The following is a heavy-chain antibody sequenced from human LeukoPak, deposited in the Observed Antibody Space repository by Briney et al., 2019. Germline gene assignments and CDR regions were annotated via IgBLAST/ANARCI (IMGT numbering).Heavy chain of an antibody. CDR3: ARDPRPSYDSSDYYYPGDY. D-gene: IGHD3-22*01. J-gene: IGHJ4*02. Sequence: ASVKVSCRASGYTFTSYYMHWVRQAPGQGLEWMAIINPSGGSTRYAQKFQGRVTMTRDTSTSTVYMELSSLRSEDTAVYYCARDPRPSYDSSDYYYPGDYWGQGTLVTVSS. CDR2: INPSGGST. CDR1: GYTFTSYY. V-gene: IGHV1-46*01.